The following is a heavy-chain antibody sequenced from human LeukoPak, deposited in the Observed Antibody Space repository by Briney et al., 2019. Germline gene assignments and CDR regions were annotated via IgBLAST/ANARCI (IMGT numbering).Heavy chain of an antibody. V-gene: IGHV4-39*01. CDR2: IYYSGST. D-gene: IGHD6-19*01. CDR1: GGSISSSSYY. J-gene: IGHJ5*02. Sequence: PSETLSLTCTVSGGSISSSSYYWGWIRQPPGKGLEWIGSIYYSGSTYYNPSLKSRVTISVDTCKNQFSLKLSSVTAADTAVYYCASRNSSGWYNWFDPWGQGTLVTVSS. CDR3: ASRNSSGWYNWFDP.